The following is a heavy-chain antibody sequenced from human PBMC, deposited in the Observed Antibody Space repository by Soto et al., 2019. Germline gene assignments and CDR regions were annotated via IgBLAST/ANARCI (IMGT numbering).Heavy chain of an antibody. J-gene: IGHJ5*02. CDR3: ARGTGSSWFDP. Sequence: QVHLVQSGAEVKTPGASVKVSCKASGYTFTDYNIHWVRQAPGQGLEWMGLINPNTGGTKYAQKLQGRVTMTRDTSISTAYMELSSLRSDDTAVYYCARGTGSSWFDPWGQGTLVTVSS. CDR2: INPNTGGT. V-gene: IGHV1-2*02. CDR1: GYTFTDYN. D-gene: IGHD6-6*01.